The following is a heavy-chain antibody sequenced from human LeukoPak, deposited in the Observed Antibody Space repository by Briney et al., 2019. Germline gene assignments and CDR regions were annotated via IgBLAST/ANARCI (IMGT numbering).Heavy chain of an antibody. J-gene: IGHJ3*02. CDR3: ARGYSHDREGAFDI. CDR1: GYTFTSYG. V-gene: IGHV7-4-1*02. CDR2: INTNTGNP. D-gene: IGHD5-18*01. Sequence: ASVKVSCKASGYTFTSYGISWVRQAPGQGLEWMGWINTNTGNPTYAQGFTGRSVFSVDTSVSTAYLQISSLQAEDTAVYYCARGYSHDREGAFDIWGQGTMVIVSS.